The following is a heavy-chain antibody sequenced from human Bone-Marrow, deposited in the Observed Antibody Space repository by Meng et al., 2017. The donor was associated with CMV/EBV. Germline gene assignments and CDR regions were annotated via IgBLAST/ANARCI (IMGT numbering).Heavy chain of an antibody. CDR1: GFTFSSYW. D-gene: IGHD2-2*01. Sequence: GESLKISCAASGFTFSSYWMHWVHQAPGKGLVWVSRINSDGSSTSYADSVKGRFTISRDNAKNTLYLQMNSLRAEDTAVYYCASWGSTSSAYGMDVWGQGTTVTVSS. CDR3: ASWGSTSSAYGMDV. CDR2: INSDGSST. V-gene: IGHV3-74*01. J-gene: IGHJ6*02.